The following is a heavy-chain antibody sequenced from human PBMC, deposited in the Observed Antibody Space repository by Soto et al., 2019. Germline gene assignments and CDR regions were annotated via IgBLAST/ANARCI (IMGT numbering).Heavy chain of an antibody. CDR2: ISYDGSNK. Sequence: QVQLVESGGGVVQPGRSLRLSCAASGFTFSSYGMHWVRQAPGKGLEWVAVISYDGSNKYYADSVKGRFIISRDNSKNTLYLQMNGLRAEDTAVYYCAKGLSVPLYGNWFDPWGQGTLVTVSS. CDR1: GFTFSSYG. D-gene: IGHD4-17*01. V-gene: IGHV3-30*18. J-gene: IGHJ5*02. CDR3: AKGLSVPLYGNWFDP.